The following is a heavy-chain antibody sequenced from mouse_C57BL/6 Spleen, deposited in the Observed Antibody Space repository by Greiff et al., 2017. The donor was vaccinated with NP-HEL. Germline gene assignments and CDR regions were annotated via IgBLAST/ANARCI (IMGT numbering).Heavy chain of an antibody. CDR3: ARRWFSGYFDV. CDR1: GFTFSDYY. CDR2: INYDGSST. V-gene: IGHV5-16*01. D-gene: IGHD2-3*01. Sequence: EVQRVESEGGLVQPGSSMKLSCTASGFTFSDYYMAWVRQVPEKGLEWVANINYDGSSTYYLDSLKSRFIISRDNAKNILYLQMSSLKSEATATYYGARRWFSGYFDVWGTGTTVTVSS. J-gene: IGHJ1*03.